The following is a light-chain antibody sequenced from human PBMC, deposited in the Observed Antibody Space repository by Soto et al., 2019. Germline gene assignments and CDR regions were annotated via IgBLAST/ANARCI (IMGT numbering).Light chain of an antibody. CDR1: QSISSY. CDR3: QHSYSTPPYT. Sequence: DIQMTQSPSSLSASVGDRVTITCQASQSISSYLNWYQQKPGKAPKLLIYAASSLQSGVPSRFSGSGSGTDFTLTISSLQPEDFATYYCQHSYSTPPYTFGQGTKLEIK. J-gene: IGKJ2*01. V-gene: IGKV1-39*01. CDR2: AAS.